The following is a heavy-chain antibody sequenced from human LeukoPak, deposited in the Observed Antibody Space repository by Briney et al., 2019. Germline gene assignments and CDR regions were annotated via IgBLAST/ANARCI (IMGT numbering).Heavy chain of an antibody. D-gene: IGHD5-24*01. CDR2: THYSGST. CDR1: GYSIRSGYY. V-gene: IGHV4-38-2*02. Sequence: PSETLSLTCTVSGYSIRSGYYWGWIRQSPGKGLEWIGTTHYSGSTYYNPSLRSRVTISIDTSRNQFSLELRSVTATDTAIYYCASGDGNKGGTDYWGQGTLVTVSS. CDR3: ASGDGNKGGTDY. J-gene: IGHJ4*02.